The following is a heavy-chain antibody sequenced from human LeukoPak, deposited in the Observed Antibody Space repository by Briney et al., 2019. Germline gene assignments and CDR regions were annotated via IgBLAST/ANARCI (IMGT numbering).Heavy chain of an antibody. CDR2: ITSSGGST. CDR3: AFPLYYFDY. Sequence: GGSLRLSCSASGFTFSKYAMSWVPRAPGKGLEGVSGITSSGGSTNYADSVKGRFTISRDNTKNTLYLQMNSLRAEDTAVYYCAFPLYYFDYWGQGTLVTVSS. CDR1: GFTFSKYA. V-gene: IGHV3-23*01. J-gene: IGHJ4*02.